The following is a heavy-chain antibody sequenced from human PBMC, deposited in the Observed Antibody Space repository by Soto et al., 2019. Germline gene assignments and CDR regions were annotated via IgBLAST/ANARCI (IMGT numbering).Heavy chain of an antibody. D-gene: IGHD2-15*01. J-gene: IGHJ6*02. CDR1: GGSISSGGYS. CDR2: LYYSGST. Sequence: PSETLSLTCAVSGGSISSGGYSWSWIRQPPGKGLEWIGNLYYSGSTYYNPSLNSRVTVSVDTSKNQFSLKVTSVTAADTAVYYCARLHGYCISSSCHGHYAMDVWGQGTTVTVSS. V-gene: IGHV4-30-2*03. CDR3: ARLHGYCISSSCHGHYAMDV.